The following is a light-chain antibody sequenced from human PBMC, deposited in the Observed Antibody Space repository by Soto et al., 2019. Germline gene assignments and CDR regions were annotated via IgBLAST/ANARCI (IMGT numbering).Light chain of an antibody. J-gene: IGLJ2*01. Sequence: QSVLTQPPSASGTPGQRVNISCSGSSSNIGSNYVYWYRQFPGTAPKLLIQRNNQRPSGVPARFSGSQSGTSASLANSGLRFEDEGDYYCGGWDDSLSGPVFGGGTKVTVL. CDR2: RNN. V-gene: IGLV1-47*01. CDR1: SSNIGSNY. CDR3: GGWDDSLSGPV.